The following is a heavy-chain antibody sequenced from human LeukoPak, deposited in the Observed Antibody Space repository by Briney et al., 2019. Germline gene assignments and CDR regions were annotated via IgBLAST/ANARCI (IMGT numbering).Heavy chain of an antibody. D-gene: IGHD3-10*01. V-gene: IGHV5-51*01. Sequence: FTXSLIGWVRQMPGKGLEWMGIIYPGDSDTRYSPSFQGQVTISADKSINTAYLQWSSLKASDTAIYYCARQALSYYYGSGRVIYYYYYYMDVWGTGTTVTVSS. CDR2: IYPGDSDT. J-gene: IGHJ6*03. CDR1: FTXSL. CDR3: ARQALSYYYGSGRVIYYYYYYMDV.